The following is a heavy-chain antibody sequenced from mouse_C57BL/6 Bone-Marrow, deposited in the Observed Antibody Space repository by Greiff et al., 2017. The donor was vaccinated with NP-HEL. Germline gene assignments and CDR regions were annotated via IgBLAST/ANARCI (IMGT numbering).Heavy chain of an antibody. J-gene: IGHJ3*01. CDR1: GFTFSSYG. CDR2: ISSGGSYT. D-gene: IGHD2-3*01. V-gene: IGHV5-6*01. Sequence: EVKVVESGGDLVKPGGSLKLSCAASGFTFSSYGMSWVRQTPDKRLEWVATISSGGSYTYYPDSVKGRFTISRDNAKNTLYLQMSSLKSEDTAMYYCARADDGYYGFAYWGQVTLVTVSA. CDR3: ARADDGYYGFAY.